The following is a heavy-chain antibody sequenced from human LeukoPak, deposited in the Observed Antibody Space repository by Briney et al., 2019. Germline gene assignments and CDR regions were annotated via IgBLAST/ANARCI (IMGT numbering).Heavy chain of an antibody. CDR1: GFTFSSYW. V-gene: IGHV3-74*01. CDR2: INSDGSST. Sequence: GRSLRLSCAASGFTFSSYWMHWVRQAPGKGLVWVSRINSDGSSTSYADSVKGRFTISRDNAKDTLYLQMNSLRAEDTAVYYCARYYYGGYFDYWGQGTLVTVSS. CDR3: ARYYYGGYFDY. J-gene: IGHJ4*02. D-gene: IGHD3-10*01.